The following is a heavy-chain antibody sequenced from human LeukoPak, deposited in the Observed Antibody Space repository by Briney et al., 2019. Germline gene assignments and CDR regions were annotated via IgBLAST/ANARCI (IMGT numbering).Heavy chain of an antibody. V-gene: IGHV4-34*01. CDR1: GGSFSGYY. J-gene: IGHJ3*02. Sequence: SETLSLTCAVYGGSFSGYYWSWIRQPPGKGLEWIGEINHSGSTNYNPSLKSRVTISVDTSKNQFSLKLSSVTAADTAVYYCARGLGDTAMATPALDIWGQGTMVTVSS. D-gene: IGHD5-18*01. CDR3: ARGLGDTAMATPALDI. CDR2: INHSGST.